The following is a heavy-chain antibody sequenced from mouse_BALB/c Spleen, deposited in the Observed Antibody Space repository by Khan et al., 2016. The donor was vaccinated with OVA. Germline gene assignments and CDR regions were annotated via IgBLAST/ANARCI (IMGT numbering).Heavy chain of an antibody. CDR1: GYSITNHYA. CDR3: ARGNYYVYYFDY. D-gene: IGHD1-1*01. CDR2: ISYSGST. Sequence: EVQLQESGPGLVKPSQSLSLTCTVTGYSITNHYAWNWIRQFPGNKLEWMGYISYSGSTNYNPSLKSRISITRDTSKNQFFLQLNSVTTEDTATYYCARGNYYVYYFDYWGQGTTLTVSS. J-gene: IGHJ2*01. V-gene: IGHV3-2*02.